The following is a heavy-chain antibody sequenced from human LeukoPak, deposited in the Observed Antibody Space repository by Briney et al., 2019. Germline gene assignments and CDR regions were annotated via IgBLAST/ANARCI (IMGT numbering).Heavy chain of an antibody. Sequence: GGSLRLSCAASGFTFSRYALHWVRQAPGKGLEWVAVISFDGSNKYYADSVKGRFTISRDNSKNTLYLQINSLRAEDTAFYYCAREGIAAPGNYFDYWGQGTLVTVSS. CDR2: ISFDGSNK. CDR3: AREGIAAPGNYFDY. D-gene: IGHD6-13*01. V-gene: IGHV3-30-3*01. J-gene: IGHJ4*02. CDR1: GFTFSRYA.